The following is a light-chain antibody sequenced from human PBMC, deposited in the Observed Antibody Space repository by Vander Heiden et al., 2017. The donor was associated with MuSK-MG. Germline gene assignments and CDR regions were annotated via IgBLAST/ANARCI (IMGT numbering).Light chain of an antibody. CDR1: QSVYSNY. J-gene: IGKJ3*01. V-gene: IGKV3-20*01. CDR2: DAS. CDR3: QQDGSSPLT. Sequence: EIVLTQSPGTLSSSPGERATLSCRATQSVYSNYLAWYQHKPGQAPRLLIYDASSRATGIPDRFSGSGSGTDFTLTIRRLEPEDFAVYYCQQDGSSPLTFGHGTKVDIK.